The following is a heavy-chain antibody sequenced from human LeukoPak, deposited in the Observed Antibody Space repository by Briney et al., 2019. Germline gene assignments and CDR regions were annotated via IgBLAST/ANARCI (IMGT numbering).Heavy chain of an antibody. J-gene: IGHJ4*02. D-gene: IGHD4-17*01. CDR3: AKADYGDLLTPHFDY. CDR2: ISYDGSNK. Sequence: PGRSLRLSCAASGFTFSSYAMHWVRQAPGKGLEWVAVISYDGSNKYYADSVKGRFTISRDNSKNTLYLQMNSLRAEDTAVYYCAKADYGDLLTPHFDYWGQGTLVTISS. CDR1: GFTFSSYA. V-gene: IGHV3-30-3*01.